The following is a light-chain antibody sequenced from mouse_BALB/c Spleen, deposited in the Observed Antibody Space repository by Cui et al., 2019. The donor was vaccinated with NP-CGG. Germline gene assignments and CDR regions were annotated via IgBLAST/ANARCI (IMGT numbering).Light chain of an antibody. CDR1: TGAVTTSNY. J-gene: IGLJ1*01. V-gene: IGLV1*01. CDR3: ALWYSNHWV. Sequence: QAVVSKESALTTTPGETVPLTCRSSTGAVTTSNYANWVQEKPNHLFTGLIGGTNNRAPGVPARFSGSLIGDKAALTITGAQTEDEAIYFCALWYSNHWVFGGGTKLTVL. CDR2: GTN.